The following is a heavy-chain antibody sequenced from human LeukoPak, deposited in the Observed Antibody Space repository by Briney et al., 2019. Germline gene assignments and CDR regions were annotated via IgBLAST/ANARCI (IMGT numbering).Heavy chain of an antibody. Sequence: PGGSLRLSCAASGFTFSSYAMSWVRQAPGKGLEWVANIKQDGSEKYYVDSVKGRFTISRDNAKNSLYLQMNSLRAEDTAVYFCARVVPPLYYFDYWGQGTLVTVSS. CDR3: ARVVPPLYYFDY. V-gene: IGHV3-7*01. J-gene: IGHJ4*02. D-gene: IGHD3-10*01. CDR2: IKQDGSEK. CDR1: GFTFSSYA.